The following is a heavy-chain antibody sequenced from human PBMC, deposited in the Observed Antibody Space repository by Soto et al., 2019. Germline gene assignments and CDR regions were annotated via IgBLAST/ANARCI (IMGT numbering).Heavy chain of an antibody. D-gene: IGHD6-19*01. CDR1: GFTFDDYA. CDR2: ISWNSGSI. J-gene: IGHJ4*02. CDR3: AKDAGSGWTKYYFDY. V-gene: IGHV3-9*01. Sequence: EVQLVESGGGLVQPGRSLRLSCAASGFTFDDYAMHWVRQAPGKGLEWVSGISWNSGSIGYVDSVKGRFTISRDNAKNSLYLQMNSLRAEDTALYYCAKDAGSGWTKYYFDYWGQGTLVTVSS.